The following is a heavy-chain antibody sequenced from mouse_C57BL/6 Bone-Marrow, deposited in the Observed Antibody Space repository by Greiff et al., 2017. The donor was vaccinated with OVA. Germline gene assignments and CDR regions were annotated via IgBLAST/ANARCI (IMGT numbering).Heavy chain of an antibody. Sequence: VQLQQSGPELVKPGASVKISCKASGYTFTDYYMNWVKQSHGKSLEWIGDINPNNGGTSYNQKFKGKATLTVDKSSSTAYMELRSLTSEDSAVYYCVYHYGSRDYAMDYWGQGTSVTVSS. CDR2: INPNNGGT. V-gene: IGHV1-26*01. D-gene: IGHD1-1*01. CDR3: VYHYGSRDYAMDY. CDR1: GYTFTDYY. J-gene: IGHJ4*01.